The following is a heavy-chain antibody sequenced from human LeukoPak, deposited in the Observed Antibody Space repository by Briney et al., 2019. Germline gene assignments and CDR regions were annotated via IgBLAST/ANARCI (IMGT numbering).Heavy chain of an antibody. CDR1: GFTFSSYG. D-gene: IGHD2-2*01. Sequence: TGGSLRLSCAASGFTFSSYGMHWVRQAPGEGLEWVAVISYDGSNKYYADSVKGRFTISRDNSKNTLYLQMNSPRAEDTAVYYCAKAVCGNIGCSSTSFRTRPDHDAFDIWGQGTMVTVSS. V-gene: IGHV3-30*18. CDR2: ISYDGSNK. J-gene: IGHJ3*02. CDR3: AKAVCGNIGCSSTSFRTRPDHDAFDI.